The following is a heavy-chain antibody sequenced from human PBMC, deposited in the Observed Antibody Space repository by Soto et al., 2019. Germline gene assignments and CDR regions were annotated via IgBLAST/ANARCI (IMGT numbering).Heavy chain of an antibody. CDR1: GFTFSSYG. D-gene: IGHD3-16*01. J-gene: IGHJ6*02. Sequence: GGSLRLSCAASGFTFSSYGMHWVRQAPGKGLEWVAVISYDGSNKYYADSVKGRFTISRDNSKNTLYLQMNSMRAEDTAVYYCAKVRGFPYDYYYYGMDVWGQGTTVTVSS. CDR2: ISYDGSNK. CDR3: AKVRGFPYDYYYYGMDV. V-gene: IGHV3-30*18.